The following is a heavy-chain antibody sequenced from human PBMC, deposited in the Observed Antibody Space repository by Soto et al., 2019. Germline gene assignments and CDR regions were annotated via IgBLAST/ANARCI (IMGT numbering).Heavy chain of an antibody. D-gene: IGHD1-26*01. Sequence: QVQLVQSGAEVKEPGSSVRVSCKASGDSFSSYSFSWVRQAPGQGREWMGGFSPIFGTANYAQNFLLRLTITSDKSTSTAYMELSSLTFEDTAVYYCARGVTSGSFPPFDYWGQGTGVTVSS. J-gene: IGHJ4*02. CDR2: FSPIFGTA. CDR3: ARGVTSGSFPPFDY. V-gene: IGHV1-69*14. CDR1: GDSFSSYS.